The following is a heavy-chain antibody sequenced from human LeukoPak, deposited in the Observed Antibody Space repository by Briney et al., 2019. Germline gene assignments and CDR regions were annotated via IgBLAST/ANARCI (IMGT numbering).Heavy chain of an antibody. Sequence: PGGSLRLSCEASEFTFSTYEFNWVRQAPGKGLEWISYIDTSGATTYYADSVKGRFTISRDNSKRTLYLQMTSLRAEDTAVYYCAKGDYYDSSGPSFDYWGQGTLVTVSS. CDR1: EFTFSTYE. CDR3: AKGDYYDSSGPSFDY. D-gene: IGHD3-22*01. V-gene: IGHV3-48*03. J-gene: IGHJ4*02. CDR2: IDTSGATT.